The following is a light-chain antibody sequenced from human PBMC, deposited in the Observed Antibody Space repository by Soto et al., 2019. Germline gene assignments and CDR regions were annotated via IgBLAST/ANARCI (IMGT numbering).Light chain of an antibody. V-gene: IGLV2-14*03. Sequence: QSALTQPASVSGSPGQSIAISCTGTSSDIGAYAYVSWYQQHPGKVPKLIVFDVNYRPSGVSSRFSGSKSGNTASLTISGLQAEDEAVYYCSSYTRTSSVIFGGGTKLTVL. CDR1: SSDIGAYAY. J-gene: IGLJ2*01. CDR3: SSYTRTSSVI. CDR2: DVN.